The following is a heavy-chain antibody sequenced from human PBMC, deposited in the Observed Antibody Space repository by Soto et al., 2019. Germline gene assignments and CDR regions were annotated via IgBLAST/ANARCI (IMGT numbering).Heavy chain of an antibody. CDR1: GFTFSSYA. J-gene: IGHJ6*02. V-gene: IGHV3-30-3*01. D-gene: IGHD6-19*01. Sequence: PGGSLRLSCAASGFTFSSYAMHWVRQAPGKGLEWVAVISYDGSNKYYADSVKGRFTISRDNSKNTLYLQMNSLRAEDTAVYYCASVRGGWYDLYDYGMDVWGQGTTVTVSS. CDR2: ISYDGSNK. CDR3: ASVRGGWYDLYDYGMDV.